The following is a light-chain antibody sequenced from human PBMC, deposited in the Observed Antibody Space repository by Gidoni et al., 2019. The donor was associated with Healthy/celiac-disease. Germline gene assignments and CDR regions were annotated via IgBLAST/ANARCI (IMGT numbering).Light chain of an antibody. CDR3: QQYNSYSGFT. CDR1: QSISSW. CDR2: DAS. J-gene: IGKJ3*01. Sequence: DIQMTQSPSTLSASVGDRVTITCRASQSISSWLAWYPQKPGKAPKLLIYDASSLESGVPSRFSGSGSGTEFTLTISSLQPDDFATYYCQQYNSYSGFTFGPGTKVDIK. V-gene: IGKV1-5*01.